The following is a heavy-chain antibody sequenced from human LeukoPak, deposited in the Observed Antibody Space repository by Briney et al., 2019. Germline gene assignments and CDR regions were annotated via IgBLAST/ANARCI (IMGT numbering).Heavy chain of an antibody. CDR3: ARDHNRGYSLGGAFDI. D-gene: IGHD5-18*01. CDR1: GGSFSRHA. Sequence: ASVKVSCKASGGSFSRHAMSWVRQAPGQRLEWMGWINAGNGNTKYSQKFQGRVTITRDTSASTAYMELSSLRSEDTAVYYCARDHNRGYSLGGAFDIWGQGTMVTVSS. V-gene: IGHV1-3*01. J-gene: IGHJ3*02. CDR2: INAGNGNT.